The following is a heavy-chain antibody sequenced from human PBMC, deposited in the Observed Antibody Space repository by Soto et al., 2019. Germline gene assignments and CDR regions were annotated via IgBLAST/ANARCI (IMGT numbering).Heavy chain of an antibody. D-gene: IGHD1-1*01. CDR3: AAGGKNGYIK. V-gene: IGHV1-69*13. CDR2: IILILGTT. Sequence: SVKVSCKASRDTFDSYAMTWVRLAPGQGPEWMGGIILILGTTKYAQKFQGRVTMTADESTSTVYMELSSLRSEDGAVYYCAAGGKNGYIKWGQGTQVTVSS. CDR1: RDTFDSYA. J-gene: IGHJ4*02.